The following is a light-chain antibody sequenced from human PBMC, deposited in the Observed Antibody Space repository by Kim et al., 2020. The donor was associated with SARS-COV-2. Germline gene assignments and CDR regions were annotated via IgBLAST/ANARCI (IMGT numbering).Light chain of an antibody. J-gene: IGLJ3*02. CDR2: RDS. CDR3: QVWDSGPWV. V-gene: IGLV3-9*01. CDR1: NIGSTN. Sequence: SYELTQPLSVSVALGQTARIACGGNNIGSTNVHWYQQKPGQAPVVVIYRDSNRPAGIPERFSGSNSGNTATLTISRAQAEDEGDYYCQVWDSGPWVFGGGTQLTVL.